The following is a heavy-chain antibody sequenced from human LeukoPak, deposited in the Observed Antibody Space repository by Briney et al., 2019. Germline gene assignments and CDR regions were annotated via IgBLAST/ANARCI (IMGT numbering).Heavy chain of an antibody. CDR2: IYHSGST. CDR1: GGSLSSGGYS. J-gene: IGHJ5*02. Sequence: PSEPLSLTCAVSGGSLSSGGYSWSWIRQPPGKGLEWIGYIYHSGSTYYNPSLKSRVTISVDRSKNQFSLKLSSVTAADTAVYYCARGLHYGSGSYSWFDPWGQGALVTVSS. D-gene: IGHD3-10*01. V-gene: IGHV4-30-2*01. CDR3: ARGLHYGSGSYSWFDP.